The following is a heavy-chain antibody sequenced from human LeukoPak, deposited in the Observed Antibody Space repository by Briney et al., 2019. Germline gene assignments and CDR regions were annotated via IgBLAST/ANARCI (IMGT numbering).Heavy chain of an antibody. CDR3: GRGLALGY. CDR2: IKEDGSEK. J-gene: IGHJ4*02. D-gene: IGHD3-16*01. Sequence: GGSLRLSCAPSGSSFSTYWMTWGSQAPGKGLEWVANIKEDGSEKYYVDSVKGRFTISRDNAKNSLYLQMNSLRAEDTAVYYCGRGLALGYWGQGTLVTVSS. CDR1: GSSFSTYW. V-gene: IGHV3-7*01.